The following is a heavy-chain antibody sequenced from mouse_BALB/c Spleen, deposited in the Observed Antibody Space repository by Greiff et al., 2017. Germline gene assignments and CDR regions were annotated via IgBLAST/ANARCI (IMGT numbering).Heavy chain of an antibody. CDR3: ARENGNYPYYAMDY. J-gene: IGHJ4*01. CDR2: IWAGGST. CDR1: GFSLTSYG. V-gene: IGHV2-9*02. D-gene: IGHD2-1*01. Sequence: VKLVESGPGLVAPSQSLSITCTVSGFSLTSYGVSWVRQPPGKGLEWLGVIWAGGSTNYNSALMSRLSISKDNSKSQVFLKMNSLQTDDTAMYYCARENGNYPYYAMDYWGQGTSVTVSS.